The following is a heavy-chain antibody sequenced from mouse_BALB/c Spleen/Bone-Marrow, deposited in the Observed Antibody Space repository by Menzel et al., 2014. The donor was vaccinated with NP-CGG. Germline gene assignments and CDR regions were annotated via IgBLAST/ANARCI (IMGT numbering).Heavy chain of an antibody. CDR3: ARNYYGNYAMDY. V-gene: IGHV2-6*02. CDR2: IWSDGST. J-gene: IGHJ4*01. D-gene: IGHD1-1*02. Sequence: VKLMESGPGLVAPSQSLSITCTVSGFSLTSYGVHWVRQPPGKGLEWLVVIWSDGSTTYNSALKSRLSISKDNSKSQVFLKMNSLQTDDTAMYYCARNYYGNYAMDYWGQGTPVTVSS. CDR1: GFSLTSYG.